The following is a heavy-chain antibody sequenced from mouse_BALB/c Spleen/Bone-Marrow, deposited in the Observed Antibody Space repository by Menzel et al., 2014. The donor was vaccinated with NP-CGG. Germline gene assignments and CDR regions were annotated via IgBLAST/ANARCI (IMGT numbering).Heavy chain of an antibody. Sequence: EVKLVESGGGLVQPGGSRKLSCAASGFTFSDYGMAWVRQAPGKGPEWVAFISNLAYSIYYADTVTGRFTISRENAKSTLYLEMSSLRSEDTAIYYCTRNYGNQGAMDYLGQRTSVTVSS. V-gene: IGHV5-15*02. J-gene: IGHJ4*01. CDR3: TRNYGNQGAMDY. CDR2: ISNLAYSI. CDR1: GFTFSDYG. D-gene: IGHD2-1*01.